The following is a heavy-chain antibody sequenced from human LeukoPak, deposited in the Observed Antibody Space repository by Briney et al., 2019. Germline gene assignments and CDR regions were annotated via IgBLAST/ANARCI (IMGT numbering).Heavy chain of an antibody. CDR3: AKWSGDYPSYYLDY. D-gene: IGHD4-17*01. V-gene: IGHV3-33*06. J-gene: IGHJ4*02. CDR1: GFTFSSYG. Sequence: GRSLRLSCAASGFTFSSYGLHWVRQAPGKGLEWVALIRSDGSSKNYADSVKGRFTNSRDASKNTVYLQMNSLRAEDTAVYSCAKWSGDYPSYYLDYWGQGTLVTVSS. CDR2: IRSDGSSK.